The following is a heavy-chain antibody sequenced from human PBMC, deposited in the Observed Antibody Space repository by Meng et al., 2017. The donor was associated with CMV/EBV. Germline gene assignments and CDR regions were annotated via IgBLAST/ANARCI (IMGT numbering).Heavy chain of an antibody. CDR1: GFTFSSYW. D-gene: IGHD3/OR15-3a*01. J-gene: IGHJ6*02. Sequence: GESLKISCAASGFTFSSYWMSWVRQAPGKGLEWVALISYDGSNKYYAESVKGRFTISRDNSKNTLYLQMNSLRAEDTAVYYCARDGIWTGYYTYFGDYYGMDVWGQGTTVTVSS. CDR2: ISYDGSNK. V-gene: IGHV3-30-3*01. CDR3: ARDGIWTGYYTYFGDYYGMDV.